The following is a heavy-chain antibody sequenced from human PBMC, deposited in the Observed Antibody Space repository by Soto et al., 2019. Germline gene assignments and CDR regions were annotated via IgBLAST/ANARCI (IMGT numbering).Heavy chain of an antibody. V-gene: IGHV5-51*01. Sequence: RESPHTPCKDSGSTFGSKYIAWARQIPGQGLKWMGIIQPGNSDTRHSPSFQGQVTISADSSIHTAYLQRSSLKASDTAIHYCAMCDLTRGPGQFPGFGGGMGVWGQGTTVTVSS. CDR2: IQPGNSDT. D-gene: IGHD3-16*01. CDR3: AMCDLTRGPGQFPGFGGGMGV. J-gene: IGHJ6*02. CDR1: GSTFGSKY.